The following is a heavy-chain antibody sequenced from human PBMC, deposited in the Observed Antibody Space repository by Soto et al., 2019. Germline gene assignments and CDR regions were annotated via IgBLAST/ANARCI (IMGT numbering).Heavy chain of an antibody. Sequence: QVQLVQSGAEVKKPGASVKVSCKASGYTFTSYGISWVRQAPGQGLEWMGWISASNGNTNYGQELQGRVTMTTDTPASTAYMELRNLRSDDTAVYYCARDMGARRSVDYWGQGTLVTVSS. J-gene: IGHJ4*02. CDR3: ARDMGARRSVDY. CDR2: ISASNGNT. CDR1: GYTFTSYG. D-gene: IGHD3-10*01. V-gene: IGHV1-18*01.